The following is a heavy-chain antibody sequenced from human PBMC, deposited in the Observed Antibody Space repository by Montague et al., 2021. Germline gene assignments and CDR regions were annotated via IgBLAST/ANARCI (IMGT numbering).Heavy chain of an antibody. CDR1: GDSISSKYF. V-gene: IGHV4-4*02. Sequence: SETLSLTCTVSGDSISSKYFWGWVRQPLGKGLEWIGEIYHGTTSYSPSLKGRLTVSMDTSKNQFSLKLSSVTAADTAIYYCAVGYESAWELLHHWGQGILVTVSS. D-gene: IGHD5-12*01. CDR2: IYHGTT. CDR3: AVGYESAWELLHH. J-gene: IGHJ5*02.